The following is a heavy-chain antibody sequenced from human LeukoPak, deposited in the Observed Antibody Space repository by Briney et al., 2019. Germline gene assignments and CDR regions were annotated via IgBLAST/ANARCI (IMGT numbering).Heavy chain of an antibody. CDR2: IWYDGSNK. Sequence: GGSLRLSCAASGFTFSSYGMHWVRQAPGKGLEWVAVIWYDGSNKYYADSVKGRFTISRDNSKNTLYLQMNSLRAEDTAVCYCARVTEDVLWSAFDIWGQGTMVTVSS. CDR3: ARVTEDVLWSAFDI. J-gene: IGHJ3*02. CDR1: GFTFSSYG. V-gene: IGHV3-33*01. D-gene: IGHD2-2*01.